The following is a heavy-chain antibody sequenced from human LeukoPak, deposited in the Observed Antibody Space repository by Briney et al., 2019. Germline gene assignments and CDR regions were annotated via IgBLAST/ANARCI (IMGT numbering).Heavy chain of an antibody. D-gene: IGHD6-19*01. CDR3: ARGRVAGRAGNYYYGMDV. Sequence: GASVKVSCKASGYTFTSYDINWVRQATGQGLEWMGWMNPNSGNTGYAQKFQGRVTMTRNTSISTAYMELGSLRSEDTAVYYCARGRVAGRAGNYYYGMDVWGQGTTVTVSS. J-gene: IGHJ6*02. V-gene: IGHV1-8*01. CDR2: MNPNSGNT. CDR1: GYTFTSYD.